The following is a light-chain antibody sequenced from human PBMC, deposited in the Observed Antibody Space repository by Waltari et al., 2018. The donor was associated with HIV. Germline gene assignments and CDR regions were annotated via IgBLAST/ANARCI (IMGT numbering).Light chain of an antibody. CDR2: EVN. Sequence: QSALTQPASVSASPGQSITISCTGTSSDVGGYNYVSWYRQHPGEAPKVIIYEVNRRPSGVSKRLPASKSGNTASLAISGRQPEDEADDFCSAYTSSSTHVFGPGTKVTVL. J-gene: IGLJ1*01. CDR3: SAYTSSSTHV. V-gene: IGLV2-14*03. CDR1: SSDVGGYNY.